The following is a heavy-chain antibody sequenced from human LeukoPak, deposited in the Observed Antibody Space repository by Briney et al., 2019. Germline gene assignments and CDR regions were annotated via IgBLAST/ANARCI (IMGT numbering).Heavy chain of an antibody. CDR2: ITGSSLYI. CDR1: GFTSSNYN. J-gene: IGHJ5*02. Sequence: PGRSLRLSCAASGFTSSNYNMNWVRQPPGKGLEWVSSITGSSLYIYYADSVKGRFTISRDNAKNSLYLQMNSLRAEDTAVYYCARDQTTRASGTYYSWFDPWGQGTLVTVSS. D-gene: IGHD1-26*01. V-gene: IGHV3-21*01. CDR3: ARDQTTRASGTYYSWFDP.